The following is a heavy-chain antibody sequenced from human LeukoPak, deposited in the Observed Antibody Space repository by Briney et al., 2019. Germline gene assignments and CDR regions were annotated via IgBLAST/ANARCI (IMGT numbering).Heavy chain of an antibody. D-gene: IGHD2-8*01. CDR2: ISFGGDT. V-gene: IGHV4-39*01. CDR1: GDSINRRSYY. J-gene: IGHJ4*02. Sequence: PSESLSLTCTVSGDSINRRSYYWAWVRQPPGKGLEWIGSISFGGDTYHNPSLRSRVTITEDMSKNHFSLRLTSVTAADTAVYYCARHANGVFDYWGQGTLVTVSS. CDR3: ARHANGVFDY.